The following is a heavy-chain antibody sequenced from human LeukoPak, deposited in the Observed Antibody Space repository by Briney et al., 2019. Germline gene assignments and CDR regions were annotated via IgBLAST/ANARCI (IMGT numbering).Heavy chain of an antibody. V-gene: IGHV3-30*18. J-gene: IGHJ5*02. CDR1: GFTFSSYG. D-gene: IGHD6-13*01. Sequence: GGSLRLSCAASGFTFSSYGMHWVRQAPGKGLEWVAVISYDGSNKYYADSVKGRFTISRDNSKNTLYLQMNSLRAEDTAVYYCAKDSVYSSRRFDPWGQGTLVTVSS. CDR3: AKDSVYSSRRFDP. CDR2: ISYDGSNK.